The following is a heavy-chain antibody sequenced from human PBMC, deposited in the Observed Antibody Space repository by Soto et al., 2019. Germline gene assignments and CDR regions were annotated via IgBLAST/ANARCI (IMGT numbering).Heavy chain of an antibody. CDR2: MNPNSGNA. J-gene: IGHJ4*02. V-gene: IGHV1-8*01. CDR3: ARSTNDYGDRH. D-gene: IGHD4-17*01. CDR1: GYTFTSYD. Sequence: QVQLVQSGAEVKKPGASVKVSCKASGYTFTSYDINWVRQATGQGLEWMGWMNPNSGNAGYAQNFQGRVTMTRNTSISTAYMERSSLISEDTSVYYCARSTNDYGDRHWGQGTLVTVSS.